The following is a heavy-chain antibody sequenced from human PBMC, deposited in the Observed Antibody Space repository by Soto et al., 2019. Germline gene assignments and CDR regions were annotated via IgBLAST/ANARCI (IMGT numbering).Heavy chain of an antibody. J-gene: IGHJ4*02. CDR3: ARDEDNGSGSLY. D-gene: IGHD3-10*01. CDR2: ISGGSTTI. V-gene: IGHV3-48*01. CDR1: GFTFSTYS. Sequence: DVRLVESGGGLGQPGGSLSLSCAASGFTFSTYSMNWVRQAPGKGLEWLSYISGGSTTIYYADSVKGRFTISRDNAKNSLYLEMNSLSAVDTAVYYCARDEDNGSGSLYWGLGTLVTVSS.